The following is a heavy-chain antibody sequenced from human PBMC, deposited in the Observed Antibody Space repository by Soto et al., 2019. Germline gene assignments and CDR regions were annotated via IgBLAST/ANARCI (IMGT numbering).Heavy chain of an antibody. Sequence: QVQLVESGGGVVQPGRSLRLSCAASGFTFSSYGMHWVRQAPGKGLEWVAVIWYDGNNKYYADYVKGRFTISRDNSKNTLFLQMNSLRAEDSAVYFCARDGSITMIGSSGFDYWGQGTQVTVSS. CDR2: IWYDGNNK. CDR3: ARDGSITMIGSSGFDY. D-gene: IGHD3-22*01. CDR1: GFTFSSYG. V-gene: IGHV3-33*01. J-gene: IGHJ4*02.